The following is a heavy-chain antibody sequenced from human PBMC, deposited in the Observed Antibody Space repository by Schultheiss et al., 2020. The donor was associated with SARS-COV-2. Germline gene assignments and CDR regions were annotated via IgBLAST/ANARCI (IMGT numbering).Heavy chain of an antibody. V-gene: IGHV1-69*13. CDR2: IIPIFGKA. Sequence: SVKVSCKASGYTFTGYYMHWVRQAPGQGLEWMGGIIPIFGKANYAQKFQTRVTISADESTSTAYMEVYRLTSDDTAVYYCARVRGTTGTIDYWGQGTLVTVSS. J-gene: IGHJ4*02. CDR3: ARVRGTTGTIDY. D-gene: IGHD1-1*01. CDR1: GYTFTGYY.